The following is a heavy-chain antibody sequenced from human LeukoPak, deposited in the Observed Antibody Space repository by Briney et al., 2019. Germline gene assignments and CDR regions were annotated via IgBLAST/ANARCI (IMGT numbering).Heavy chain of an antibody. D-gene: IGHD3-16*01. CDR1: GVPISRYY. V-gene: IGHV3-23*01. J-gene: IGHJ6*03. Sequence: GGTLTLSCAVSGVPISRYYMSWVPQAPGKGLEWVSAISGSGTTRYYADLAKRRTTISRDNSKNTLDLQINSLRAEDPAVYCCAKDSVGTYVYYYCYMDLWGKGTTVTVSS. CDR2: ISGSGTTR. CDR3: AKDSVGTYVYYYCYMDL.